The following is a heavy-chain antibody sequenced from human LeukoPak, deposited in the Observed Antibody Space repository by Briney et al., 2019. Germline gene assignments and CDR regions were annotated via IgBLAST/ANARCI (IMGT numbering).Heavy chain of an antibody. V-gene: IGHV1-69*04. J-gene: IGHJ4*02. Sequence: ASVKVSCKASGGTFSSYAISWVRQAPGQGLEWVGRIIPIFGIANYAQKFQGRVTMTTDKSTSTAYMKLSTLRPEDTAVYYCERDHDILTGFDYWGQGTLVTVSS. CDR2: IIPIFGIA. CDR1: GGTFSSYA. D-gene: IGHD3-9*01. CDR3: ERDHDILTGFDY.